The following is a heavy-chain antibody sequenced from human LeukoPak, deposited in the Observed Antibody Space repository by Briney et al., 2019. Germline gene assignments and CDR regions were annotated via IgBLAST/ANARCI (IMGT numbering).Heavy chain of an antibody. V-gene: IGHV4-59*01. CDR3: ARVYYYGMDV. Sequence: PSETLSLTCTVSGGSISSYYWSWIRQPPGEGLEWIGYIYYSGSTNYNPSLKSRVTISVDTSKNQFSLKLSSVTAADTAVYYCARVYYYGMDVWGQGTTVTVSS. CDR1: GGSISSYY. CDR2: IYYSGST. J-gene: IGHJ6*02.